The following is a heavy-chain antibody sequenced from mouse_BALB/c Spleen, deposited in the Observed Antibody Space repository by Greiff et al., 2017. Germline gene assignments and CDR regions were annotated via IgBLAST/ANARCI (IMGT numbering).Heavy chain of an antibody. J-gene: IGHJ4*01. Sequence: VQLQQSGAELVKPGASVKLSCKASGYTFTSYWMHWVKQRPGQGLEWIGEINPSNGRTNYNEKFKSKATLTVDKSSSTAYMQLSSLTSEDSAVYFCARSGYLDYWGQGTSVTVSS. CDR1: GYTFTSYW. V-gene: IGHV1S81*02. D-gene: IGHD3-2*02. CDR2: INPSNGRT. CDR3: ARSGYLDY.